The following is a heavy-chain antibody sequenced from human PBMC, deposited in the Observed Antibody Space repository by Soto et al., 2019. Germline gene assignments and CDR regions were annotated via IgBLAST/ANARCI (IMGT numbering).Heavy chain of an antibody. CDR3: ARQLELPDYYYYGMDV. D-gene: IGHD1-7*01. Sequence: VESLKISCNGSGYSFTSYWIGWVRQMPWEGLEWMGIIYPGDSDTRYSPSFQGQVTISADKSISTAYLQWSSLKASDTAMYYCARQLELPDYYYYGMDVWGQGTTVTVSS. CDR1: GYSFTSYW. J-gene: IGHJ6*02. CDR2: IYPGDSDT. V-gene: IGHV5-51*01.